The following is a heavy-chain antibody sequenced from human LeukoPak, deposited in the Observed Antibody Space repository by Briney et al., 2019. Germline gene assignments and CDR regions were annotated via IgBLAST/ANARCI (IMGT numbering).Heavy chain of an antibody. CDR2: ISSSSSYI. CDR3: ARWGIAATVYFDY. D-gene: IGHD6-25*01. J-gene: IGHJ4*02. V-gene: IGHV3-21*01. Sequence: GGSLRLSCAASGFTFSSYSMNWVRQAPGKGLECVSSISSSSSYIYYADPVKGRFTISRDNAKNSLYLQMNSLRAEDTAVYYCARWGIAATVYFDYWGQGTLVTVSS. CDR1: GFTFSSYS.